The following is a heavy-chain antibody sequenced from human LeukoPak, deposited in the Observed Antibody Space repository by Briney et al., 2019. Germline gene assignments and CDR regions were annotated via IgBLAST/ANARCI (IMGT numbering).Heavy chain of an antibody. CDR2: INHSGST. CDR1: GGSFSGYY. V-gene: IGHV4-34*01. CDR3: ARGRLDRGYSYGYGPILDY. D-gene: IGHD5-18*01. J-gene: IGHJ4*02. Sequence: PSETLSLTCAVYGGSFSGYYWSWIRQPPGKGLEWIGEINHSGSTNYNPSLKSRVTISVDTSKNQFSLKLSSVPAADTAVNYCARGRLDRGYSYGYGPILDYWGQGTLVTVSS.